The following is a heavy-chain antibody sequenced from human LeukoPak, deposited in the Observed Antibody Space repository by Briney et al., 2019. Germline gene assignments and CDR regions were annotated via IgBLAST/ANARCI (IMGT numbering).Heavy chain of an antibody. CDR1: GFTFSSYA. D-gene: IGHD5-24*01. J-gene: IGHJ4*02. Sequence: GGSLRLSCAASGFTFSSYAMHWVRQAPGKGLEWVAVISYDGSNKYYADSVKGRFTISRDNSKNTLYLQMNSLRAEDMAVYYCARGKEMATRGLFWDWGQGTLVTVSS. CDR2: ISYDGSNK. V-gene: IGHV3-30*04. CDR3: ARGKEMATRGLFWD.